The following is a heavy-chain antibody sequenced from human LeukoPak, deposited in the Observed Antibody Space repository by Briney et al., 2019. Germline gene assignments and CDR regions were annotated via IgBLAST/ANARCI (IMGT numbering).Heavy chain of an antibody. V-gene: IGHV3-23*01. CDR2: ISGSGGST. D-gene: IGHD3-22*01. CDR3: AKVAYYYDSSGPSYAFDI. CDR1: GFTFSSYA. J-gene: IGHJ3*02. Sequence: PGGSLRLSCAASGFTFSSYAMSWVRQAPGKGLEWVSAISGSGGSTYYADSVKGRFTISRDNSKNTLYLQMNSLRAEDTAVYYCAKVAYYYDSSGPSYAFDIWGQGTMVTVSS.